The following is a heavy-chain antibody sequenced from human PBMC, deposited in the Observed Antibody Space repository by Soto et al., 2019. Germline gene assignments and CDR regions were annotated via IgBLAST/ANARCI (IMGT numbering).Heavy chain of an antibody. V-gene: IGHV3-23*01. CDR3: IKEARGHSYARL. D-gene: IGHD3-16*01. CDR1: GFLSSNYA. CDR2: ISDSGVNT. J-gene: IGHJ4*02. Sequence: GGSLRLSCAASGFLSSNYAMGWVRQAPGTGLEWVSGISDSGVNTYYADSVKGRFTISRDNSKNALYLEMKSLRAGDTAVYYCIKEARGHSYARLWGRGTPVTVSS.